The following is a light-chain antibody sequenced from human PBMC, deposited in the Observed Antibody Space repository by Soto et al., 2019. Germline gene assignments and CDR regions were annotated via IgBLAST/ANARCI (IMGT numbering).Light chain of an antibody. CDR2: GAS. J-gene: IGKJ2*01. CDR3: QQYDTSPPTYT. CDR1: QSVRSTF. Sequence: EVVLTQSPGTLSLSPGERVTLSCRTSQSVRSTFLAWYQQKPGQAPRPLIYGASTRATGIPDRFSGSRSGTDFTLIISSLEPEDFAVYYCQQYDTSPPTYTFGQGTKLEIK. V-gene: IGKV3-20*01.